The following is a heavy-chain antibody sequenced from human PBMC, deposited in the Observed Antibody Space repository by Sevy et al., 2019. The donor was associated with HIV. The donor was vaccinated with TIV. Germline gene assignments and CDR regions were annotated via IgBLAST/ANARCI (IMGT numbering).Heavy chain of an antibody. CDR1: GGIFRSYG. Sequence: ASVKVSCKASGGIFRSYGISWVRQAPGQGLEWMGGIIPILGSVNYAQKFQGRVTITGDESTQTAYMELSSLRSEDTAVYYCARGGGNGWYYFDYWGQETLVTVSS. V-gene: IGHV1-69*13. CDR2: IIPILGSV. J-gene: IGHJ4*02. CDR3: ARGGGNGWYYFDY. D-gene: IGHD6-19*01.